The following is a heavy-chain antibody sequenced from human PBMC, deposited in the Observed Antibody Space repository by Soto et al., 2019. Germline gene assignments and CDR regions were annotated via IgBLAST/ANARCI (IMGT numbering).Heavy chain of an antibody. CDR3: ARGIDIVVVPAATASDY. Sequence: QVQLVESGGGVVQPGRSLRLSCAASGFTFSSYGMQWVRQAPGKGLEWVAVIWYDGSNKYYADSVKGRFTISRDNSKNTLYLQMNSLRAEDTAVYYCARGIDIVVVPAATASDYWGQGTLVTVSS. J-gene: IGHJ4*02. CDR1: GFTFSSYG. D-gene: IGHD2-2*01. V-gene: IGHV3-33*01. CDR2: IWYDGSNK.